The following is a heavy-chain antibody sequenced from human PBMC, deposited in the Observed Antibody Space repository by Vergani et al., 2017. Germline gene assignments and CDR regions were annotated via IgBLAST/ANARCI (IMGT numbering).Heavy chain of an antibody. CDR1: GDSIISRSYY. CDR3: ASGKYYSDSTSPVRGRYFDV. CDR2: IYNSGNG. V-gene: IGHV4-39*01. Sequence: QMQLQESGPGLVKASETLSLTCTVSGDSIISRSYYWGWIRQPPGKGLEWIGSIYNSGNGDSSSSLKSRVTISADTSKNQFSLWLTSVTAADTAVYYCASGKYYSDSTSPVRGRYFDVWGRGTLVTVPS. D-gene: IGHD3-16*01. J-gene: IGHJ2*01.